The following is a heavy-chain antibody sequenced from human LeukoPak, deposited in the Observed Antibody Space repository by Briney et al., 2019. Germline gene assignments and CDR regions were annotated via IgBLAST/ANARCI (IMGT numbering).Heavy chain of an antibody. Sequence: PSGTLSLTCAVSGGSISSSNWWSWVRQPPGKGLEWIGEIYHSGSTNYNPSLKSRVTISVDTSKNQFSLKLSSVTAADTAVYYCARLVVVGGGSYARDYYYYGMDVWGQGTTVTVSS. D-gene: IGHD1-26*01. V-gene: IGHV4-4*02. CDR1: GGSISSSNW. CDR2: IYHSGST. J-gene: IGHJ6*02. CDR3: ARLVVVGGGSYARDYYYYGMDV.